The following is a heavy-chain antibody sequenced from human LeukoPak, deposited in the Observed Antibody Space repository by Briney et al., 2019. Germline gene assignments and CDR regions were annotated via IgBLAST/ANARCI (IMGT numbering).Heavy chain of an antibody. Sequence: GRSLRLSCAASGFTFSSYAMHWVRQAPGKGLEWVAVISYDGSNKYYADSVKGRFTISRDNSKNTLYLQMSSLRAEDTAVYYCVKEYYDSSGYYYVSFGSLAFDIWGQGTMVTVSS. CDR3: VKEYYDSSGYYYVSFGSLAFDI. D-gene: IGHD3-22*01. CDR1: GFTFSSYA. J-gene: IGHJ3*02. CDR2: ISYDGSNK. V-gene: IGHV3-30-3*02.